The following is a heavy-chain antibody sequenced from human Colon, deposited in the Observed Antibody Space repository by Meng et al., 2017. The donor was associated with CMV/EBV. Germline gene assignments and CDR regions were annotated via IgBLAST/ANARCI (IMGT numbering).Heavy chain of an antibody. D-gene: IGHD2-8*01. CDR3: ARGYCTDATCYTGFWFDP. Sequence: ASVKVSCKALGYIFSNYGLSWVRQAPGQGLEWMGWSSTYTSATNYSPKFQGRVTMTTDSSTNTAYMELRNLKSDDTAVYYCARGYCTDATCYTGFWFDPWGQGTLVTVSS. CDR2: SSTYTSAT. J-gene: IGHJ5*02. CDR1: GYIFSNYG. V-gene: IGHV1-18*01.